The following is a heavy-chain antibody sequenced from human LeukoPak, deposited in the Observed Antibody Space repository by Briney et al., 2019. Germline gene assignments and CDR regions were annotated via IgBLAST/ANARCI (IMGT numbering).Heavy chain of an antibody. V-gene: IGHV4-39*01. CDR3: ARHGLPLMRYSSGWDEEYYFDY. CDR2: IYYSEST. Sequence: PSETLSLTCTVSGGSISSSSYYWGWIRQPPGKGLEWIGSIYYSESTYYNPSLKSRVTISVDTSKNQFSLKLSSVTAADTAVYYCARHGLPLMRYSSGWDEEYYFDYWGQGTLVTVSS. D-gene: IGHD6-19*01. J-gene: IGHJ4*02. CDR1: GGSISSSSYY.